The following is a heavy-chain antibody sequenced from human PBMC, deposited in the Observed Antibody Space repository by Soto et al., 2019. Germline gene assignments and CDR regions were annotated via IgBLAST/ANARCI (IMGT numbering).Heavy chain of an antibody. J-gene: IGHJ6*02. Sequence: WASVKVSCKASGYTFTSYDINWVRQATGQGLEWMGWMNPNSGNTGYAQKFQGRVTMTRNTSISTAYMELSSLRSEDTAVYYCARAGSSYLYYYYGMDVWGQGTTVTVSS. D-gene: IGHD2-2*01. CDR1: GYTFTSYD. CDR2: MNPNSGNT. V-gene: IGHV1-8*01. CDR3: ARAGSSYLYYYYGMDV.